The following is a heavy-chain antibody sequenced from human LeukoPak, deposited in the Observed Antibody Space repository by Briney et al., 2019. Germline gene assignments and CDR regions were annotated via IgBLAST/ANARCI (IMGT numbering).Heavy chain of an antibody. CDR1: GGTFSSYA. J-gene: IGHJ4*02. CDR2: IIPILGIA. V-gene: IGHV1-69*04. CDR3: ARDYGWDTAMAEN. Sequence: SVKVSCKASGGTFSSYAISWVRQAPGQGLEWMGRIIPILGIANYAQKFQGRVTITADKSTSTAYMELSSLRSEDTAVYYCARDYGWDTAMAENWGQGTLVTVSS. D-gene: IGHD5-18*01.